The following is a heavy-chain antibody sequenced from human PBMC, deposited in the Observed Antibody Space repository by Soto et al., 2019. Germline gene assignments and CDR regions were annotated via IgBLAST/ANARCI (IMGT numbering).Heavy chain of an antibody. CDR1: GGSISSYY. Sequence: PSETLSLTCTVSGGSISSYYWSWIRQPPGKGLEWIGYIYYSGSTNYNPSLKSQVTISVDTSKNQFSLKLSSVTAADRAVYYCARHLGPIGPSYRGQGTLVTAPQ. D-gene: IGHD1-26*01. V-gene: IGHV4-59*08. CDR2: IYYSGST. CDR3: ARHLGPIGPSY. J-gene: IGHJ4*02.